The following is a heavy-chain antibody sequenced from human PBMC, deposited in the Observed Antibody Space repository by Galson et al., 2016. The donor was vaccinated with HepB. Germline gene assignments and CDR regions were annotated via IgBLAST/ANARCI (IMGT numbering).Heavy chain of an antibody. CDR1: GYTLTDIS. Sequence: SVKVSCKVSGYTLTDISAHWVRQAPGKGLEWMGGFDPDDGETLYAQNFQGRVTMTEDTSTDTAYMELSSLRSDDTAVYYCATLRYDVLTGYQAAWWFDPWGQGTLVTVSS. CDR3: ATLRYDVLTGYQAAWWFDP. J-gene: IGHJ5*02. D-gene: IGHD3-9*01. V-gene: IGHV1-24*01. CDR2: FDPDDGET.